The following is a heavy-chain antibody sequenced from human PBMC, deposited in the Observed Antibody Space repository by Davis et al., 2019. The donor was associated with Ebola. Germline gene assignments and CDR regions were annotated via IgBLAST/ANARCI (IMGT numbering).Heavy chain of an antibody. J-gene: IGHJ4*02. CDR1: GFTFSSYW. CDR3: TRGNGGNSDDY. V-gene: IGHV3-7*03. CDR2: IKQDGSEK. Sequence: GESLKISCAASGFTFSSYWMSWVRQAPGKGLEWVANIKQDGSEKYYVDSVKGRFTISRDNAKNSLYLQMNSLRAEDTAVYYCTRGNGGNSDDYWGQGTLVTVSS. D-gene: IGHD4-23*01.